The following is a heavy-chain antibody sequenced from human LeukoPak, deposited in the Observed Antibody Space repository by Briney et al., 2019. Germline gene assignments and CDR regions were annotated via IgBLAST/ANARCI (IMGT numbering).Heavy chain of an antibody. CDR3: ARHGYSSSSLRPFDY. D-gene: IGHD6-6*01. J-gene: IGHJ4*02. Sequence: ASVKVSCKASGYTFTGYYMHWVRQAPGQGLEWMGWINPNSGGTNYAQKFQGRVTMTRDTSISTAYMELSRLRSDDTAVYYCARHGYSSSSLRPFDYWGQGTLVTVSS. CDR2: INPNSGGT. V-gene: IGHV1-2*02. CDR1: GYTFTGYY.